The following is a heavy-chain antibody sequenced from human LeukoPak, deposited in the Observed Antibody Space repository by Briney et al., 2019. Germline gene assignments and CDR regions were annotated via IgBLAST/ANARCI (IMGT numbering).Heavy chain of an antibody. J-gene: IGHJ4*02. CDR2: IYSSETT. CDR3: ARGSDRSSGRTFDY. D-gene: IGHD6-19*01. Sequence: PSETLSLTCTVSGGSISTHYWSWVRQPPGKGLEWIGYIYSSETTNYNPSLKSRVTISIDTSNNQFSLKLNSVTAADTAVYYCARGSDRSSGRTFDYWGQGTLVTVSS. CDR1: GGSISTHY. V-gene: IGHV4-59*11.